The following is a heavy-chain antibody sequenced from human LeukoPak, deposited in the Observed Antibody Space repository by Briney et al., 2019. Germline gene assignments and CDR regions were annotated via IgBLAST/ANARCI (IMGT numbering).Heavy chain of an antibody. CDR2: IYYSGST. D-gene: IGHD4-17*01. CDR1: GGSISSYY. J-gene: IGHJ3*02. Sequence: PSETLSLTCTVSGGSISSYYWSWIRQPPGKGLEWIGYIYYSGSTNYNPSLKSRVTISVDTSKNQFSLKLSSVTAADTAVYYCARVVYYGDYWDAFDIWGQWTMVTVSS. CDR3: ARVVYYGDYWDAFDI. V-gene: IGHV4-59*08.